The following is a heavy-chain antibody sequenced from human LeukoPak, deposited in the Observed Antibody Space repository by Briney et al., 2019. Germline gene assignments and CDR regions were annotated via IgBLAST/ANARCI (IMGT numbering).Heavy chain of an antibody. Sequence: PGGSLRLSCAASGFTFSSYVMHWVRQAPGKGLEWVAFIWYDGSNKYYADSVKGRFTISRDNSKNTLYLQMNSLRAEDTAVYYCARDSLSGGDYWGQGTLVTVSS. J-gene: IGHJ4*02. CDR2: IWYDGSNK. CDR1: GFTFSSYV. V-gene: IGHV3-33*01. CDR3: ARDSLSGGDY. D-gene: IGHD1-26*01.